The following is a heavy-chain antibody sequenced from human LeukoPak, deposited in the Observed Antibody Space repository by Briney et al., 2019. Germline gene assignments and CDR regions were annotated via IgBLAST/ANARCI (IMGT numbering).Heavy chain of an antibody. CDR3: AKSDVVAATPFDY. CDR1: GFTFDDYG. D-gene: IGHD2-15*01. Sequence: GRSLRLSCAASGFTFDDYGMSWVRQAPGKGLEWVSAISGSGGSTYYADSVKGRFTISRDNSKNTLYLQMNSLRAEDTAVYYCAKSDVVAATPFDYWGQGTLVTVSS. J-gene: IGHJ4*02. V-gene: IGHV3-23*01. CDR2: ISGSGGST.